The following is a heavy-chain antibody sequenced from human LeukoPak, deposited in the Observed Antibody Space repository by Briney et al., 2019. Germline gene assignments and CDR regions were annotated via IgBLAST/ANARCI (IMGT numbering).Heavy chain of an antibody. D-gene: IGHD5-18*01. CDR1: GGTFSSYA. V-gene: IGHV1-69*04. Sequence: SVKVSCKASGGTFSSYAISWVRQAPGQGLEWMGRIIPILGIANYAQKFQGRVTITADKSTSTAYMELSSLRSEDTAVYYCARVSTAMVDYYYYGMDVWGQGTTVTVSS. CDR2: IIPILGIA. CDR3: ARVSTAMVDYYYYGMDV. J-gene: IGHJ6*02.